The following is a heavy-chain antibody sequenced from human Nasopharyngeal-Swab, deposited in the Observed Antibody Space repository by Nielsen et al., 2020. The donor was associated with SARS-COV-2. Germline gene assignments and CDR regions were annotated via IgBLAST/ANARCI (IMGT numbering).Heavy chain of an antibody. CDR2: LHSDGSGT. D-gene: IGHD5-24*01. Sequence: GESLNISCAASGFTIGRSWILWVRHPPGKGLVWVSRLHSDGSGTTYADSVRGRFTISRDNAKNTLYLQMNSLRAEDTAVYYCARGGDGYSMDYWGQGTLVTVSS. V-gene: IGHV3-74*01. CDR3: ARGGDGYSMDY. CDR1: GFTIGRSW. J-gene: IGHJ4*02.